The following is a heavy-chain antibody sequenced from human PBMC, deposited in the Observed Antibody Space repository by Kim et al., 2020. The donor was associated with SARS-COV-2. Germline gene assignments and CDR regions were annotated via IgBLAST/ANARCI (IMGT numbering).Heavy chain of an antibody. CDR3: ARDRRYYDILTGYYSGMDV. Sequence: KGRFTISRDNSKSTLYLQMNSLGAEDTAVYYCARDRRYYDILTGYYSGMDVWGQGTTVTVSS. V-gene: IGHV3-53*01. D-gene: IGHD3-9*01. J-gene: IGHJ6*02.